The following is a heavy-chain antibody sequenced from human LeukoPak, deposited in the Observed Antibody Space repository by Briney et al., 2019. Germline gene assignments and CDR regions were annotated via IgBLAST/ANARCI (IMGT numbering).Heavy chain of an antibody. CDR2: ISGSGGST. V-gene: IGHV3-23*01. CDR1: GFTFSSYA. Sequence: GGSLRLSCAASGFTFSSYAMSWVRQAPGKGLEWVSAISGSGGSTYHADSVKGRFTISRDNSKNTLYLQMNSLRAEDTAVYYCANGQLWSPSHWGQGTLVTVSS. CDR3: ANGQLWSPSH. J-gene: IGHJ4*02. D-gene: IGHD5-18*01.